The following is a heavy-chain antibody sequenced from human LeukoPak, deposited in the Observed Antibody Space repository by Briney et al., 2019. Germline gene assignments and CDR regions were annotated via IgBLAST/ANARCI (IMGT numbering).Heavy chain of an antibody. CDR3: ARVTRYYGSGTYYHDAFDV. CDR2: IYTGGST. V-gene: IGHV3-66*01. CDR1: GFTVSSKY. J-gene: IGHJ3*01. D-gene: IGHD3-10*01. Sequence: QFGGSLRLSCAASGFTVSSKYMSWVRQAPGKGLEWVSVIYTGGSTYYADSVKGRFTISRDISKNTLYLQMNNLRAEDTAVYYCARVTRYYGSGTYYHDAFDVWGRGTMVTVSS.